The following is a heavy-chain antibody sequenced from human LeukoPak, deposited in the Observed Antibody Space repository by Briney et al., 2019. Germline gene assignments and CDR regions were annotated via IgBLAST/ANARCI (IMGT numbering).Heavy chain of an antibody. CDR1: GGSISSSSYY. V-gene: IGHV4-39*01. D-gene: IGHD3-10*01. CDR2: IYYSGST. CDR3: ARGLGNRLFDY. Sequence: SETLSLTCTVSGGSISSSSYYWGWIRQPPGKGLEWIGSIYYSGSTYYNPSLKSRVTISVDTSKNQFSLKLSSVTAADTAVYYCARGLGNRLFDYWGQGTLVTVSS. J-gene: IGHJ4*02.